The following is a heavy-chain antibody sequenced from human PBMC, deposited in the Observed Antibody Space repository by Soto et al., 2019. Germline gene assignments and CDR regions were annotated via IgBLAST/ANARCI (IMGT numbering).Heavy chain of an antibody. D-gene: IGHD4-17*01. CDR1: GFTFSGSA. CDR2: IRSKANSYAT. V-gene: IGHV3-73*01. Sequence: GGSLRLSCAASGFTFSGSAMHWVRQASGKGLEWVGRIRSKANSYATAYAASVKGRFTISRDDSKNTAYLQMNSLKTEDTAVYYCTRLAVTHTINYYYYYGMDVWGQGTTVTVSS. J-gene: IGHJ6*02. CDR3: TRLAVTHTINYYYYYGMDV.